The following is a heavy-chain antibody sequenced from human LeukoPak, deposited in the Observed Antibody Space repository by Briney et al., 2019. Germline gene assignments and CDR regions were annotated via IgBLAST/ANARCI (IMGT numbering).Heavy chain of an antibody. D-gene: IGHD6-19*01. CDR3: ARDLSSGWGGPRYYYYGMDV. J-gene: IGHJ6*02. CDR2: TYYRSKWYN. CDR1: GDSVSSNSAA. V-gene: IGHV6-1*01. Sequence: SQTLSLTFAISGDSVSSNSAAWNWIRQSPSRGLEWLGRTYYRSKWYNDYAVSVKSRITINPDTSKNQFSLQLNSVTPEDTAVYYCARDLSSGWGGPRYYYYGMDVWGQGTTVTVSS.